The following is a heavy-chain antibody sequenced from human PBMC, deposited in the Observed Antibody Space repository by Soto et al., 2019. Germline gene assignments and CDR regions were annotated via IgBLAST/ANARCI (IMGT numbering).Heavy chain of an antibody. CDR2: INPNSGGT. D-gene: IGHD5-18*01. Sequence: ASVKVSCKASGYTFTGYYMHLVRQAPGQGLEWMGWINPNSGGTNYAQKFQGWVTMTRDTSISTAYMELSRLRSDDTAVYYCARDSSPRGYSYGYFEYWGQGTLVTVSS. CDR3: ARDSSPRGYSYGYFEY. CDR1: GYTFTGYY. V-gene: IGHV1-2*04. J-gene: IGHJ4*02.